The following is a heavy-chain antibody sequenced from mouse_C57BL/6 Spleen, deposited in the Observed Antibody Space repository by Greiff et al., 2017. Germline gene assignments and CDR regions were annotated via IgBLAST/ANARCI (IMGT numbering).Heavy chain of an antibody. Sequence: EVQLQQSGPELVKPGASVKISCKASGYTFTDYYMNWVKQSHGKSLEWIGDINPNNGGTSYNQKFKGKATLTVDKSSSTAYMELRSLTSEDSAVYYCARGNEDYSYAMDYWGQGTSVTVSS. CDR1: GYTFTDYY. J-gene: IGHJ4*01. V-gene: IGHV1-26*01. CDR2: INPNNGGT. D-gene: IGHD2-3*01. CDR3: ARGNEDYSYAMDY.